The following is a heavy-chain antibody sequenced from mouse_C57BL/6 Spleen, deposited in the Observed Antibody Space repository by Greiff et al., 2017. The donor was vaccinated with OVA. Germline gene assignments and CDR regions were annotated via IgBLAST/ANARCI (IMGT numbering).Heavy chain of an antibody. Sequence: QVQLQQSGAELVRPGSSVKLSCKASGYTFTSYWMHWVKQRPIQGLEWIGNIDPSDSETHYNQKFKDKATLTVDKSSSTAYMQLSSLTSEDSAVYYCARWGYDDAYWGQGTLVTVSA. J-gene: IGHJ3*01. D-gene: IGHD2-2*01. CDR1: GYTFTSYW. V-gene: IGHV1-52*01. CDR2: IDPSDSET. CDR3: ARWGYDDAY.